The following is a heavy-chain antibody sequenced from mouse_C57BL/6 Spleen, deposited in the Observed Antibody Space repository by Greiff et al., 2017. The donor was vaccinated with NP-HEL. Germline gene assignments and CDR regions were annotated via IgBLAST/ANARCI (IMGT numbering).Heavy chain of an antibody. Sequence: EVQLQQSGPELVKPGASVKIPCKASGYTFTDYNMDWVKQSHGKSLEWIGEINPNNGGTIYNQKFKGKATLTVDKSSSTAYMELRSLTSEDTAVYYCARGILRGAYWGQGTLVTVSA. V-gene: IGHV1-18*01. D-gene: IGHD1-1*01. CDR1: GYTFTDYN. CDR3: ARGILRGAY. CDR2: INPNNGGT. J-gene: IGHJ3*01.